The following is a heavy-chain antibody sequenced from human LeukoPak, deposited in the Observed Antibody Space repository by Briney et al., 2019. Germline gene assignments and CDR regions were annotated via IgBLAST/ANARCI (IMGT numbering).Heavy chain of an antibody. D-gene: IGHD6-13*01. CDR2: ISSDGSST. CDR3: ARVGRIAAAGGHFDY. V-gene: IGHV3-74*01. CDR1: GFTFSSYW. J-gene: IGHJ4*02. Sequence: GGSLRLSCAASGFTFSSYWMHWVRQAPGKGLVWVSRISSDGSSTSYADSVKGRFTISRDNAKNTLYLQMNSLRAEDTAVYYCARVGRIAAAGGHFDYWGQGTLVTVSS.